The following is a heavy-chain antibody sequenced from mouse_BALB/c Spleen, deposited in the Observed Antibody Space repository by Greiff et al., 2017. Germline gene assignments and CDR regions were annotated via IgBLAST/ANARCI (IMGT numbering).Heavy chain of an antibody. CDR3: ARGHYYGSSPFDY. J-gene: IGHJ2*01. V-gene: IGHV5-6-5*01. D-gene: IGHD1-1*01. Sequence: EVQLVESGGGLVKPGGSLKLSCAASGFTFSSYAMSWVRQTPEKRLEWVASISSGGSTYYPDSVKGRFTISRDNARNILYLQMSSLRSEDTAMYYCARGHYYGSSPFDYWGQGTTLTVSS. CDR2: ISSGGST. CDR1: GFTFSSYA.